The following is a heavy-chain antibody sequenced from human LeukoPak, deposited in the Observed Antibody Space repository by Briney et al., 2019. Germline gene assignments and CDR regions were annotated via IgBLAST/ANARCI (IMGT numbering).Heavy chain of an antibody. CDR1: GGSISSSSYY. Sequence: SETLSLTCIVSGGSISSSSYYWGWIRQPPGKGLEWIGSIYYSGSTYYNPSLKSRVTISVDTSKNQFSLKLSSVTAADTAVYYCARHSVVVVPAAILNNWFDPWGQGTLVTVSS. CDR2: IYYSGST. V-gene: IGHV4-39*01. CDR3: ARHSVVVVPAAILNNWFDP. D-gene: IGHD2-2*02. J-gene: IGHJ5*02.